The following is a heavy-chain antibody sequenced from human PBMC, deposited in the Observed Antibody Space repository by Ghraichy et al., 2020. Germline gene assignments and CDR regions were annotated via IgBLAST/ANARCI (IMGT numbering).Heavy chain of an antibody. Sequence: LSLTCAASGFTFSSYAMSWVRQAPGKGLEWVSSISGSGGVTDCADSMKGRCTISRDNSKNTLYLQMNSLRAEDTAVSYCAKEPSGRYNDGFGQFDYWGQGTLVTVSS. CDR2: ISGSGGVT. J-gene: IGHJ4*02. D-gene: IGHD5-18*01. CDR3: AKEPSGRYNDGFGQFDY. V-gene: IGHV3-23*01. CDR1: GFTFSSYA.